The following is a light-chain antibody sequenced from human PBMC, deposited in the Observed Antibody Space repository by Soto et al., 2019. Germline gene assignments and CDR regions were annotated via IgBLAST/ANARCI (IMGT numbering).Light chain of an antibody. CDR2: DVS. CDR3: SSYTSSSTLV. V-gene: IGLV2-14*03. J-gene: IGLJ1*01. CDR1: SSDVGAYDY. Sequence: QSVLPQPASVSGSPGQSSTVSCTGTSSDVGAYDYVSWYQRHPGKAPKLMVYDVSYRPSGVSNRFSGSKSGNTASLTISGLQAEDEADYYCSSYTSSSTLVFGTRTKVTVL.